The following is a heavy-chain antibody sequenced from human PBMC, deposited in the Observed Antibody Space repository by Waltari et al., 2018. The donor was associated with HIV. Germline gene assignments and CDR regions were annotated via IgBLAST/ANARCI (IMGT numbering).Heavy chain of an antibody. J-gene: IGHJ5*02. CDR1: GGSISSSSYY. Sequence: QLQLQESGPGLVKPSATLSLTCTVSGGSISSSSYYWGWIRQPPGKGLEWIGSIYYSGSTYYNPSLKSRVTISVDTSKNQFSLKLSSVTAADTAVYYCARRSGSCYWFDPWGQGTLVTVSS. CDR3: ARRSGSCYWFDP. D-gene: IGHD2-15*01. CDR2: IYYSGST. V-gene: IGHV4-39*01.